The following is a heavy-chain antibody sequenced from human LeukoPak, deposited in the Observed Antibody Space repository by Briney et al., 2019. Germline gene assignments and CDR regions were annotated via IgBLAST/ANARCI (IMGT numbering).Heavy chain of an antibody. D-gene: IGHD2-2*01. CDR2: ISYDGSNK. CDR3: AKARSSTSYGAFDI. J-gene: IGHJ3*02. V-gene: IGHV3-30-3*01. CDR1: GFTFSSYA. Sequence: GGSLRLSCAASGFTFSSYAMHWVRQAPGKGLEWVAVISYDGSNKYYADSVKGRFTISRDNSKNTPYLQMNSLRTEDTALYYCAKARSSTSYGAFDIWGQGTMVTVSS.